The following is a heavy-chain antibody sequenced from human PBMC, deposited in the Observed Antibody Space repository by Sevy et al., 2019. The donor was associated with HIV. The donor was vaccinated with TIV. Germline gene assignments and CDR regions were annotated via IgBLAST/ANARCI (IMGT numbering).Heavy chain of an antibody. Sequence: GGSLRLSCVASGFTFRSYWMSWVRQAPGKGLEWVANIKLDGCEKYYVDSVKGRFTSSRDNARNSLYLQMNGLRAEEKAVYYCARDCSSTSCLWGMDVWGQGTTVTVSS. J-gene: IGHJ6*02. V-gene: IGHV3-7*03. D-gene: IGHD2-2*01. CDR3: ARDCSSTSCLWGMDV. CDR2: IKLDGCEK. CDR1: GFTFRSYW.